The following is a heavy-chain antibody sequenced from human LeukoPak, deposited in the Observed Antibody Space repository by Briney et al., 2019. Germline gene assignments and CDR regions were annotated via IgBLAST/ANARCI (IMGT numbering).Heavy chain of an antibody. CDR3: ARDPYSSGWYEFDY. Sequence: PGGSLRLSCAASGFAVSSIHMVWVRQAPGKGLEWVSVTYTGGNSYYADSVKGRFTISRDNSKNTLYLQMNSLRAEDTAVYYCARDPYSSGWYEFDYWGQGTLVTVSS. D-gene: IGHD6-19*01. CDR2: TYTGGNS. CDR1: GFAVSSIH. V-gene: IGHV3-53*01. J-gene: IGHJ4*02.